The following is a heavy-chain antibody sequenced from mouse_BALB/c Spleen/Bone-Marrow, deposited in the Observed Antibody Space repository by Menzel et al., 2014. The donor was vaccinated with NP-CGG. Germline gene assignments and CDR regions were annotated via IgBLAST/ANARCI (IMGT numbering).Heavy chain of an antibody. CDR1: GYAFSAYW. D-gene: IGHD1-2*01. J-gene: IGHJ2*01. Sequence: QVQLKESGAELVRPGSSVKISCKASGYAFSAYWMNWVKQRPGQGLEWIGQIYPGDGDTNYNGKFKGKATLTADKSSSTAYMQLSSLTSEDSAVYFCTRSTATFDYWGQGTTLTVPS. V-gene: IGHV1-80*01. CDR2: IYPGDGDT. CDR3: TRSTATFDY.